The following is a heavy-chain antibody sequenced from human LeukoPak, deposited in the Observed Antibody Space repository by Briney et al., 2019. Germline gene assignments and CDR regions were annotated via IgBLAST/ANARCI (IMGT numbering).Heavy chain of an antibody. CDR1: GFTFSSYW. Sequence: GGSLRLSCAASGFTFSSYWMSWVRQAPGKGLEWVANIKQDGSEKYYVDSVKGRFTISRDNAKNSLYLQMNSLRAEDTAVYYCARARVAAAISWFDPWGQGTLATVSS. J-gene: IGHJ5*02. V-gene: IGHV3-7*04. D-gene: IGHD2-15*01. CDR3: ARARVAAAISWFDP. CDR2: IKQDGSEK.